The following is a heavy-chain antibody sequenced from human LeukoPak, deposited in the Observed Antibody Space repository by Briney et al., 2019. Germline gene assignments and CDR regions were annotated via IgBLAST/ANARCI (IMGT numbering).Heavy chain of an antibody. Sequence: GESLKISCKASGYSFSNYWIGWVRQVPGKGLEWSGSVYPRDSDTRYSPSFQGQVTISADKSISTAYLQWSSLKASDTAVYYCARPGERSRRDWNLDQWGQGTLVTVSS. J-gene: IGHJ4*02. V-gene: IGHV5-51*01. D-gene: IGHD1-1*01. CDR3: ARPGERSRRDWNLDQ. CDR1: GYSFSNYW. CDR2: VYPRDSDT.